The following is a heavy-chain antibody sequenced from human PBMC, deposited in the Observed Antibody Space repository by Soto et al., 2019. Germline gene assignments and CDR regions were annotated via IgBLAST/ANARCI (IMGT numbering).Heavy chain of an antibody. CDR1: GFTFSSYG. CDR3: AKNYYDGSGYYWVDY. Sequence: PGGSLRLSCAASGFTFSSYGMHWVRQAPGKGLEWVAVISYDGSKKNYADSVKGRFTISRDNSKYTLYLQMNSLRAEDTAVYYCAKNYYDGSGYYWVDYWGHGTLVTVSS. D-gene: IGHD3-22*01. CDR2: ISYDGSKK. J-gene: IGHJ4*01. V-gene: IGHV3-30*18.